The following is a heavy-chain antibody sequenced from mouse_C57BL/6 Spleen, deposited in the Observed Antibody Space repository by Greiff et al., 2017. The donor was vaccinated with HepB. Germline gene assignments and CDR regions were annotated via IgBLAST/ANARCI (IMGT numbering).Heavy chain of an antibody. D-gene: IGHD2-5*01. V-gene: IGHV1-19*01. Sequence: EVQLQQSGPVLVKPGASVKMSCKASGYTFTDYYMNWVKQSHGKSLEWIGVINPYNGGTSYNQKFKGKATLTVDKSSSTAYMELNSLTSEDSAVYYCARSTPYYSKSYAMDYWGQGTSVTVSS. J-gene: IGHJ4*01. CDR1: GYTFTDYY. CDR3: ARSTPYYSKSYAMDY. CDR2: INPYNGGT.